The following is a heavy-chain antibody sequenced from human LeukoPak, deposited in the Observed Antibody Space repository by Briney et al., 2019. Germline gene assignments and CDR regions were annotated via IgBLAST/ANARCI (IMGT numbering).Heavy chain of an antibody. CDR2: INPNSGGT. CDR3: ARARDDQQWLVEFAFDI. J-gene: IGHJ3*02. V-gene: IGHV1-2*02. Sequence: ASVKVSCKASGYTFTGYYMHWVRQAPGQGLEWMGWINPNSGGTNYAQKFQGRVTMTRDTSISTAYMELSRLRSDDTAVYYCARARDDQQWLVEFAFDIWGQRTMVTVSS. D-gene: IGHD6-19*01. CDR1: GYTFTGYY.